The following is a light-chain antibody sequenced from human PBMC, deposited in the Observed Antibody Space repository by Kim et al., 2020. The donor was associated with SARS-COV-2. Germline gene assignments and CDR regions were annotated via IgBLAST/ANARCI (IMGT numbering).Light chain of an antibody. CDR2: DVS. Sequence: QSVVTQPASVSGSPGPSVTISCTGTSSDVGDYNYVSWYQQHLGKAPKLLIYDVSNRPSGVSNRFSGSKSGNTASLTISELQAEDEADYYCSSFTSTSTWVFGGGTQLTVL. CDR3: SSFTSTSTWV. J-gene: IGLJ3*02. CDR1: SSDVGDYNY. V-gene: IGLV2-14*03.